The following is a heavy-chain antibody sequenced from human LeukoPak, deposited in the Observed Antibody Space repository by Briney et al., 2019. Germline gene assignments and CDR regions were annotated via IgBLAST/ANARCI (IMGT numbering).Heavy chain of an antibody. Sequence: GGSLRLSCAASGFIFSDYYISWVRQAPGKGLEWVSGISDSGGSTYYPDSVKGRFTISRDNSKSSLYQQVSSLRAEDTAVYYCATYCTSARCGLFQYWGQGTLVTVSS. CDR3: ATYCTSARCGLFQY. CDR2: ISDSGGST. V-gene: IGHV3-23*01. J-gene: IGHJ1*01. D-gene: IGHD2-2*01. CDR1: GFIFSDYY.